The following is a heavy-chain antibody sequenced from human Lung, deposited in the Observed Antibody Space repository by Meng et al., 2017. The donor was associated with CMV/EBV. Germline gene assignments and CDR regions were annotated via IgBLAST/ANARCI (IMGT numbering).Heavy chain of an antibody. Sequence: GESXKISCVASGFTFSDYAMTWVRQAPGKGLEWVSTIYSGDISTFYADSVKGRFTISRDSSKNTLYLQMNSLRAEDTALYYCAKGGEWLALDYWGQGTLVTVSS. J-gene: IGHJ4*02. CDR2: IYSGDIST. V-gene: IGHV3-23*03. D-gene: IGHD3-3*01. CDR3: AKGGEWLALDY. CDR1: GFTFSDYA.